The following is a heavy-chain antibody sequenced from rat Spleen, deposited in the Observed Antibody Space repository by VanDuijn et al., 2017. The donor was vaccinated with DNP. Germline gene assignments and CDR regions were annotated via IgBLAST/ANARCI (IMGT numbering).Heavy chain of an antibody. CDR1: GFTFSSYW. D-gene: IGHD1-11*01. J-gene: IGHJ4*01. Sequence: EVQLVESGGGLVEPGGSLKLSCAASGFTFSSYWMYWIRQGPGKGLEWVASIKTDGGSSYYPDSVKGRFTISRDNAQNTVYLQMNSLRSEDTATYYCAKDRDGGYAMDAWGQGTSVTVSS. CDR2: IKTDGGSS. V-gene: IGHV5-58*01. CDR3: AKDRDGGYAMDA.